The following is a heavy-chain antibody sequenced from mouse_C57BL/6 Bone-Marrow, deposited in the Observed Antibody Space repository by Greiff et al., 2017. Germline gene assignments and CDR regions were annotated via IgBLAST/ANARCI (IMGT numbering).Heavy chain of an antibody. CDR2: ISSGSSTI. V-gene: IGHV5-17*01. D-gene: IGHD2-3*01. J-gene: IGHJ2*01. CDR1: GFTFSDYG. Sequence: EVHLVESGGGLVKPGGSLKLSCAASGFTFSDYGMHWVRQAPEKGLEWVAYISSGSSTIYYADTVKGRFPISRDNAKNTLFLQMTSLRSEDTAMYYCARDGYLDYWGQGTTLTVSS. CDR3: ARDGYLDY.